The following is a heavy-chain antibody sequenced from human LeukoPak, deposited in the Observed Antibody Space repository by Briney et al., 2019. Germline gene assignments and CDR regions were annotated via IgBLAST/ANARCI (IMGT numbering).Heavy chain of an antibody. D-gene: IGHD3-9*01. Sequence: SVKVSCKASGGTFSSYAISWVRQAPGQGLEWMGGIIPIFGTANYAQKFQGRVTITADKSTSTAYMELSSLRSEDTAVYYCARGYRSCDILTGYYPSGMDVWGKGTTVTVSS. J-gene: IGHJ6*04. CDR2: IIPIFGTA. CDR3: ARGYRSCDILTGYYPSGMDV. V-gene: IGHV1-69*06. CDR1: GGTFSSYA.